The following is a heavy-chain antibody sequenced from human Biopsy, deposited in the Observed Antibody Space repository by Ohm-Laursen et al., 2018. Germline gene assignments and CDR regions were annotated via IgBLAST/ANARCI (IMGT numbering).Heavy chain of an antibody. D-gene: IGHD3-22*01. CDR1: GGSLNNHY. V-gene: IGHV4-4*08. CDR2: IYSSGRT. J-gene: IGHJ4*02. CDR3: ARHDRSGYWGLDY. Sequence: GTLFLTCSVSGGSLNNHYWSWIRQSPGKGLEWLAYIYSSGRTNYNPSHKSRIIVSVDTSKNQLSLKVTSVTATDTAMYYCARHDRSGYWGLDYWGQGALVTVSA.